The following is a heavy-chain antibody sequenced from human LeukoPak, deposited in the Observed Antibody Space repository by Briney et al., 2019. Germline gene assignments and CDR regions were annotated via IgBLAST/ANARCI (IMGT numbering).Heavy chain of an antibody. J-gene: IGHJ4*02. CDR1: GGTFSSYD. CDR3: AKDLAKCGSGWYFGPPCGSSGIDY. V-gene: IGHV1-8*02. D-gene: IGHD6-19*01. Sequence: ASVKVSCKASGGTFSSYDINWVRQASGHGLEWMGWMNPNSGNTGYVQKFQDRVIMTRDTSINTAYMELTSLTSEDTAVYYCAKDLAKCGSGWYFGPPCGSSGIDYWGQGTLVTVSS. CDR2: MNPNSGNT.